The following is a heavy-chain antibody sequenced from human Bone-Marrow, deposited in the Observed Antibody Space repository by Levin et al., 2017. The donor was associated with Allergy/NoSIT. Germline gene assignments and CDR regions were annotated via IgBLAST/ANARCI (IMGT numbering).Heavy chain of an antibody. Sequence: PGESLKISCAASGFTFRTYWMHWVRQGPGKGLEWVSRINPDGRTTDYADSVKGRFTISRDNAKNTLYLQMNSVRVEDTAVYFCTRDFDAGNGAWGQGTLVTVSS. D-gene: IGHD4-23*01. V-gene: IGHV3-74*01. CDR2: INPDGRTT. CDR3: TRDFDAGNGA. CDR1: GFTFRTYW. J-gene: IGHJ5*02.